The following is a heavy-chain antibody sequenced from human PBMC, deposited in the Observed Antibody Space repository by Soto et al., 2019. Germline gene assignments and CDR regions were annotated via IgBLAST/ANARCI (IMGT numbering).Heavy chain of an antibody. J-gene: IGHJ6*02. CDR3: ARDRPNWGSETDYCGMDV. CDR2: IIPILGIA. D-gene: IGHD7-27*01. CDR1: GGTFSSYT. V-gene: IGHV1-69*08. Sequence: QVQLVQSGAEVKKPGSSVKVSCKASGGTFSSYTISWVRQAPGQGLEWMGRIIPILGIANYAQKFQGRVTITADKSTSTAYMELSSLRSEDTAVYYCARDRPNWGSETDYCGMDVWGQGTTVTVSS.